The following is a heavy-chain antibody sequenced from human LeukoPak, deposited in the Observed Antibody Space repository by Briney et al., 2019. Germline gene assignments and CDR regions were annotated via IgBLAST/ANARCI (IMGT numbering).Heavy chain of an antibody. CDR3: AKSQDRRNWNYDY. D-gene: IGHD1-7*01. Sequence: GGSLRLSCAASGFTFSSYGMHWVRQAPGKGLEWVAVIWYDGSNKFYADSMKGRFTISRDNSKNTLYLQMNSLRAEDTAVYYCAKSQDRRNWNYDYWGQGTLVTVSS. J-gene: IGHJ4*02. V-gene: IGHV3-33*06. CDR1: GFTFSSYG. CDR2: IWYDGSNK.